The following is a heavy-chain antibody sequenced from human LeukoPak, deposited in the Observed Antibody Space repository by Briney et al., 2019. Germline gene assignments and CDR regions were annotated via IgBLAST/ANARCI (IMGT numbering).Heavy chain of an antibody. CDR1: GFTFSSYG. Sequence: GGSLRLSCAASGFTFSSYGMHSVRQAPGKGLEWVAVKSNDGSNKYYADSVKGRFTISRDNSKNTLYLQMNSLRAEDTAVYYCAKEGRYCSSTSCFPGWYFDLWGRGTLVTVSS. J-gene: IGHJ2*01. CDR3: AKEGRYCSSTSCFPGWYFDL. V-gene: IGHV3-30*18. D-gene: IGHD2-2*01. CDR2: KSNDGSNK.